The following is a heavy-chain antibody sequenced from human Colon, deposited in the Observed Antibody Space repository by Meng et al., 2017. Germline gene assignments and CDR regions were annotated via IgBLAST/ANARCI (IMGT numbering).Heavy chain of an antibody. CDR1: GGSVSSGSYY. J-gene: IGHJ4*02. Sequence: HVHLRGPGPGLVRPSQPLSLTCTVSGGSVSSGSYYWSWIRQPPGEGLEWIGYIYYSGSTNYNPSLKSRVTISVDTSKNQFSLKLSSVTAADTAVYYCARGASDYDFDYWGQGTLVTVSS. CDR3: ARGASDYDFDY. CDR2: IYYSGST. D-gene: IGHD3-22*01. V-gene: IGHV4-61*01.